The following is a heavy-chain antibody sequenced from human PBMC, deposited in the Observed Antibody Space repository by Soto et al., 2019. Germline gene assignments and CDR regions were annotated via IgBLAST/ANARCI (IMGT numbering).Heavy chain of an antibody. V-gene: IGHV3-30-3*01. CDR2: ISFDGNKK. CDR1: GFTFTNYA. J-gene: IGHJ6*02. Sequence: QAQLVESGGGVVQPGTSLRLSCAASGFTFTNYALHWVRQAPGKGLEWVAVISFDGNKKYFSDSVKGRFIISRDNFKNTLYLKMNNLRLDDAALYFCAREDDYADRYFNYGLDVWGQGTTVTVSS. CDR3: AREDDYADRYFNYGLDV. D-gene: IGHD4-17*01.